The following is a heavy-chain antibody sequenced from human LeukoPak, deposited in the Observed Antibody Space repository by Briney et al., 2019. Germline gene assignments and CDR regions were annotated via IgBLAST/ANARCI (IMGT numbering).Heavy chain of an antibody. V-gene: IGHV3-30*02. CDR3: AKDWGPWAMVRGVADY. J-gene: IGHJ4*02. CDR2: IRYDGSNK. Sequence: GGSLRLSCAASGFTFSSYGMHWVRQAPGKGLEWVAFIRYDGSNKYYADSVKGRFTISRDNSKNTLYLQMNSLRAEDTAVYYRAKDWGPWAMVRGVADYWGQGTLVTVSS. D-gene: IGHD3-10*01. CDR1: GFTFSSYG.